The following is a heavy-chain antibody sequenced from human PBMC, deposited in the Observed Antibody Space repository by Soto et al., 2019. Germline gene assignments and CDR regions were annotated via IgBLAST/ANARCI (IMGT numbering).Heavy chain of an antibody. Sequence: PSETLSLTCAVSGASIRSNNRWSWVRQPPGKGLEWIGDIYHSGSTNYNPSLKSRLTISVDTSKNQFSLKLSSVTAADTAVYYCARLLHGDFDYWGQGTLVTVSS. V-gene: IGHV4-4*02. CDR1: GASIRSNNR. CDR2: IYHSGST. J-gene: IGHJ4*02. CDR3: ARLLHGDFDY. D-gene: IGHD4-17*01.